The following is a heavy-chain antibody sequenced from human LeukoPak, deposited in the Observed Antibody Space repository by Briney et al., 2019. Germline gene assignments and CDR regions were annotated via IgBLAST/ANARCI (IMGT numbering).Heavy chain of an antibody. V-gene: IGHV1-46*01. Sequence: ASVKVSCKASGYTFTSYYMHWVRQAPGQGLEWMGIINPSGGSTSYAQKFQGRVTMTRDTSISTAYMEVSSLRTEDTAVYYCARGFLDYDTSDYAFSGYWGQGTLVTVSS. CDR1: GYTFTSYY. D-gene: IGHD3-22*01. J-gene: IGHJ4*02. CDR3: ARGFLDYDTSDYAFSGY. CDR2: INPSGGST.